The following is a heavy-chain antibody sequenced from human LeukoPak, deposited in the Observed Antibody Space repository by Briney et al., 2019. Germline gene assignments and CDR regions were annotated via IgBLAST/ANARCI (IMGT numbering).Heavy chain of an antibody. CDR3: ARHGYCSSTSCYGGYYYYGMDV. D-gene: IGHD2-2*03. CDR2: IKQDGSEK. J-gene: IGHJ6*02. Sequence: GGSLRLSCAASGFTFSSYWMSWVRQAPGKGLEWVANIKQDGSEKYYVDSVKGRFTISRDNAKNSLYLQMNSLRAEDTAVYYCARHGYCSSTSCYGGYYYYGMDVWGQGTTVTVSS. CDR1: GFTFSSYW. V-gene: IGHV3-7*01.